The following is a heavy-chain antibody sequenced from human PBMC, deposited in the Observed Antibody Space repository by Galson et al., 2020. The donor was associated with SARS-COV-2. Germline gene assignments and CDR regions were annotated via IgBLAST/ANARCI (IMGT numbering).Heavy chain of an antibody. CDR2: IYYSGST. V-gene: IGHV4-39*07. J-gene: IGHJ4*02. CDR3: ARVPLNYYDSSTLTFYFDY. Sequence: ASETLSLTCTVSGGSISSSSYYWGWIRQPPGKGLEWIGSIYYSGSTYYNPSLKSRVTISVDTSKNQFSLKLSSVTAADTAVYYCARVPLNYYDSSTLTFYFDYWGQGTLVTVSS. CDR1: GGSISSSSYY. D-gene: IGHD3-22*01.